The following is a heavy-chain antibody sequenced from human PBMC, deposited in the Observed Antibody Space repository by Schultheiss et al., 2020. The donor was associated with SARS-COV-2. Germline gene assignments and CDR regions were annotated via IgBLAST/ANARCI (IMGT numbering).Heavy chain of an antibody. Sequence: SETLSLTCAVYGGSFSGYYWSWIRQPPGKGLEWIGEINHSGSTNYNPSLKSRVTISVDTSKNQFSLKLSSVTAADTAVYYCASIAAAGNDYWGQGTLVTVSS. CDR3: ASIAAAGNDY. CDR2: INHSGST. J-gene: IGHJ4*02. D-gene: IGHD6-13*01. CDR1: GGSFSGYY. V-gene: IGHV4-34*01.